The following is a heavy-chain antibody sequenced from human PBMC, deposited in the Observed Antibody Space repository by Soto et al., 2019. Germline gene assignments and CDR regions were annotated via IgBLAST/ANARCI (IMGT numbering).Heavy chain of an antibody. D-gene: IGHD3-10*01. CDR3: ARGSGRQVYNYYGMDV. Sequence: SETLSLTCAVSGGSISSSNWWSWVRQSPGKGLVWIGEIYHSGSTNYNPSLKSRVTISVDKSKNQFSLKLSSVTAADTAVYYCARGSGRQVYNYYGMDVWGQGTTVTVSS. J-gene: IGHJ6*02. CDR1: GGSISSSNW. V-gene: IGHV4-4*02. CDR2: IYHSGST.